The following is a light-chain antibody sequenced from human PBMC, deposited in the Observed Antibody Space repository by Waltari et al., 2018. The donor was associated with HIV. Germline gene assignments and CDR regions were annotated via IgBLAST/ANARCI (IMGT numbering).Light chain of an antibody. J-gene: IGLJ1*01. CDR3: QSADSSGTFSYV. V-gene: IGLV3-25*03. Sequence: SYELTQPPSVSVSPGQTARITCSGDALPKQYAYWYQQKPGQAPVLVIYKDNERPSGIPERFSGSSSGTTVTLTISGVQAEDEADYYCQSADSSGTFSYVFGTGTKVTVL. CDR1: ALPKQY. CDR2: KDN.